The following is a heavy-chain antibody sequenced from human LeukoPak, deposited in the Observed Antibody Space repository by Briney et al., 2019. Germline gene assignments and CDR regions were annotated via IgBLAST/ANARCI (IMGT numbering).Heavy chain of an antibody. V-gene: IGHV3-30-3*01. J-gene: IGHJ5*02. CDR2: ISYDGSNK. CDR3: AKDLLLGDCSSTSCYHNWFDP. CDR1: GFTFSSYA. D-gene: IGHD2-2*01. Sequence: GGSLRLSCAASGFTFSSYAMHWVRQAPGKGLEWVAVISYDGSNKYYADSVKGRFTISRDNSKNTLYLQMNSLRAEDTAVYYCAKDLLLGDCSSTSCYHNWFDPWGQGTLVTVSS.